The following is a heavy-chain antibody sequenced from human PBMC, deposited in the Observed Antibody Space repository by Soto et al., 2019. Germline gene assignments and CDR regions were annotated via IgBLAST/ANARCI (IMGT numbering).Heavy chain of an antibody. J-gene: IGHJ5*02. CDR2: IYYSGNT. CDR3: ARDPTP. CDR1: GGSXSXGGYH. Sequence: QXXXSGPGLVKPSQTLSLTCTVSGGSXSXGGYHWSWVRQHPGKGLEWIGYIYYSGNTYYNPSLKSRVTISVDTSKNQFSLKLSSVTAADTAVYYCARDPTPWGQGTLVTVSS. V-gene: IGHV4-31*03.